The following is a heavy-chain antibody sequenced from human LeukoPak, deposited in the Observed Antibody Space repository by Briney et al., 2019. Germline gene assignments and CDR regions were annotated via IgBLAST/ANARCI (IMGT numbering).Heavy chain of an antibody. J-gene: IGHJ4*02. CDR1: GFTFSSYS. CDR2: ISSSSSYI. Sequence: GGSLRLSCAASGFTFSSYSMNWVRQAPGKGLEWVSSISSSSSYIYYADSVKGRFTISRDNSKNTLYLQMNSLRAEDTAVYYCAKPERGYSYGSPTFDYWGQGTLVTVSS. V-gene: IGHV3-21*04. D-gene: IGHD5-18*01. CDR3: AKPERGYSYGSPTFDY.